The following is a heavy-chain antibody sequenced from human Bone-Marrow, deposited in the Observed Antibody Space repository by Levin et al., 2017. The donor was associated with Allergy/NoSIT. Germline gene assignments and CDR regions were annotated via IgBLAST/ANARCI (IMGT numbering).Heavy chain of an antibody. CDR3: ATGGAATPDH. D-gene: IGHD1-26*01. V-gene: IGHV4-61*01. Sequence: SETLSLTCTVSGDSGSGTFYWTWIRQSPGRGLEWLGYIFSSGGTNYNPSLKSRATISLDSSKNRFFLTLTSVIPADTAVYDCATGGAATPDHWGQGTLVTVSS. J-gene: IGHJ1*01. CDR2: IFSSGGT. CDR1: GDSGSGTFY.